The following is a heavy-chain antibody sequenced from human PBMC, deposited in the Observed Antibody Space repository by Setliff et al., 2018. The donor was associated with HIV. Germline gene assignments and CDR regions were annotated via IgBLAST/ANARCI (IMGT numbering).Heavy chain of an antibody. Sequence: GGSLRLSCVASGFTFSNNWIHWVRQTAEKGLVWVSRISPDGSSTMYADSVKGRFTITRDNAKNTVYLQMNSLRAEDTAVYYCVRVVTIFSTGPHFDPWGQGTLVTVSS. D-gene: IGHD3-3*01. CDR3: VRVVTIFSTGPHFDP. CDR1: GFTFSNNW. J-gene: IGHJ5*02. CDR2: ISPDGSST. V-gene: IGHV3-74*03.